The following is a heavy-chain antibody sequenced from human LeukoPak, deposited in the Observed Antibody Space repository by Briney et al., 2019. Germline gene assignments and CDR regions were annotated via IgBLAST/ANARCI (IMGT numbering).Heavy chain of an antibody. J-gene: IGHJ4*02. CDR1: GFIVSNNY. CDR3: ASWPVGWYGEDS. Sequence: GGSLRLSCAASGFIVSNNYMSWVRQAPGKGLEWVSVIYGGGSTYYADSVKGRFTISRDTPKNTLYLQMNSLRVEDTAVYYCASWPVGWYGEDSWGQGTLVTVSS. D-gene: IGHD6-19*01. V-gene: IGHV3-53*01. CDR2: IYGGGST.